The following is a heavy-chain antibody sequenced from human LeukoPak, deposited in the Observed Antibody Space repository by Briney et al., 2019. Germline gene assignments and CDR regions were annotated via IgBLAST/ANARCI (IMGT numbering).Heavy chain of an antibody. CDR3: AQGPDVEATTRMYAGWLDP. V-gene: IGHV1-2*02. D-gene: IGHD5-12*01. CDR2: INPKSGDT. CDR1: GNTFTGYY. Sequence: EASVKVSCKVSGNTFTGYYMHWVRQAPGHGLEWVGWINPKSGDTNYAQKFQGRVTMTRDTSVTTAYMDLSRLRLDDTAVYYCAQGPDVEATTRMYAGWLDPWGQGTLVTVSS. J-gene: IGHJ5*02.